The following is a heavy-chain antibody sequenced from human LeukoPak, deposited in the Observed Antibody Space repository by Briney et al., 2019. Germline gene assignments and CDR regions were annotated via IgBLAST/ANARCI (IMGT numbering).Heavy chain of an antibody. Sequence: PGDSLRLSCAASGFSFSSFAMSWVRQAPGQGLDWVSGISGSGDSTYYSDSVKGRFTISRDNSKNTLYLQMNSLRAEDSAVYYCAKDWYSYGSQQFDYWGQGTLVTVSS. V-gene: IGHV3-23*01. D-gene: IGHD5-18*01. CDR3: AKDWYSYGSQQFDY. CDR1: GFSFSSFA. CDR2: ISGSGDST. J-gene: IGHJ4*02.